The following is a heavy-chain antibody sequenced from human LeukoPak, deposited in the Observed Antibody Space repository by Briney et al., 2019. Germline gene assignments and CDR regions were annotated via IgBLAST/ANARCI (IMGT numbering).Heavy chain of an antibody. Sequence: SETLSLTRTVSGGSISTSNYYWGWIRQPPGKGLEWIGCIYYSGSTYFNPSLKSRVTISVDTSKNQFSLKLSSVPAADTAMYYCVRYSSSEGNFDYWGQGTLVTVSS. CDR3: VRYSSSEGNFDY. CDR1: GGSISTSNYY. V-gene: IGHV4-39*07. CDR2: IYYSGST. D-gene: IGHD6-13*01. J-gene: IGHJ4*02.